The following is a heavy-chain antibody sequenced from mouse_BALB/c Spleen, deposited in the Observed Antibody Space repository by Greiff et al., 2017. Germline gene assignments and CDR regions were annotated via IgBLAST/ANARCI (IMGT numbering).Heavy chain of an antibody. D-gene: IGHD2-1*01. Sequence: EVQLVESGAELVKPGASVKLSCTASGFNIKDTYMHWVKQRPEQGLEWIGRIDPANGNTKYDPKFQGKATITADTSSNTAYLQLSSLTSEDTAVYYCARGDDYGNPDFDYWGQGTTLTVSS. CDR3: ARGDDYGNPDFDY. CDR1: GFNIKDTY. J-gene: IGHJ2*01. V-gene: IGHV14-3*02. CDR2: IDPANGNT.